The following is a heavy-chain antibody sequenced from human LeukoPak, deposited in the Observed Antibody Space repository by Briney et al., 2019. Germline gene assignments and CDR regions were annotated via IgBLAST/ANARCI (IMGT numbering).Heavy chain of an antibody. CDR3: ARAPGGYTSGRFDY. CDR1: GYSFTTYG. Sequence: GESLKISCKGSGYSFTTYGITWVRQAPGQGLEWMGWISGYNGNTNYAQKFQDRVTMTTDTSTSVVSMELRSLRFDDTAVYYCARAPGGYTSGRFDYWGQGTLVTVSS. D-gene: IGHD6-25*01. J-gene: IGHJ4*02. CDR2: ISGYNGNT. V-gene: IGHV1-18*04.